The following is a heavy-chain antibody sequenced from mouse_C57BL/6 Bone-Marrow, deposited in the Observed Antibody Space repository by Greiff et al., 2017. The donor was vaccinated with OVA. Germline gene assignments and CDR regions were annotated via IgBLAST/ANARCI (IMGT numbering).Heavy chain of an antibody. D-gene: IGHD1-3*01. Sequence: EVQGVESGGDLVKPGGSLKLSCAASGFTFSSYGMSWVRQTPDKRLEWVATISSGGSYTYYPDSVKGRFTISRDNAKNTLYLQMSSLKSEDTAMYYCARQSSGDFDYWGQGTTLTVSS. CDR2: ISSGGSYT. CDR3: ARQSSGDFDY. V-gene: IGHV5-6*01. J-gene: IGHJ2*01. CDR1: GFTFSSYG.